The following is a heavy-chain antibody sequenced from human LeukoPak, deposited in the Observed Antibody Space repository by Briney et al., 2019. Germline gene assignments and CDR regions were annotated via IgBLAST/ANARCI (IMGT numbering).Heavy chain of an antibody. CDR2: ISGSGGST. CDR1: GFTFSSYA. V-gene: IGHV3-23*01. Sequence: GGSLRLSCAASGFTFSSYAMSWVRQAPGKGLEWVSAISGSGGSTYYADSVKGRFTISRDNSKNTLYLQMNSLRAEDTAVYYCAKNRLRAVVTPIDYWGQGTLVTVSS. CDR3: AKNRLRAVVTPIDY. J-gene: IGHJ4*02. D-gene: IGHD4-23*01.